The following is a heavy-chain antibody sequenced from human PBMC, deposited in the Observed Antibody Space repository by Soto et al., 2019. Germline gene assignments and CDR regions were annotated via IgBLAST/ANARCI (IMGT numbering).Heavy chain of an antibody. J-gene: IGHJ6*02. CDR1: GFIFSGSA. D-gene: IGHD2-2*02. V-gene: IGHV3-73*02. CDR3: ARGQAAAIGDYYYHGMDV. CDR2: IRSRANNFAT. Sequence: EVQLVESGGGLVQPGGSLKLSCAASGFIFSGSAIHWVRQASGKGLEWVGRIRSRANNFATSSAASVKGRFTFSRDDSKNTAYLQMNTLKPEDTAVYYCARGQAAAIGDYYYHGMDVWGQGTTVTVSS.